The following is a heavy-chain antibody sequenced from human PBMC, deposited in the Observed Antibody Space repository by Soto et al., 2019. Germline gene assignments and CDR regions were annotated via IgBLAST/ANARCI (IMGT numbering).Heavy chain of an antibody. CDR1: GYTFSSFG. CDR3: ARDRDWNLDY. Sequence: QIQLVQSEAEVKKPGASVKVSCKASGYTFSSFGFSWMRQAPGQGLEWMGWIYIDDTKYAQNFQGRVTMTSDTSTSTVYMELRSLRSDDTAVYYCARDRDWNLDYWGQGTPVTVSS. D-gene: IGHD1-1*01. CDR2: IYIDDT. V-gene: IGHV1-18*01. J-gene: IGHJ4*02.